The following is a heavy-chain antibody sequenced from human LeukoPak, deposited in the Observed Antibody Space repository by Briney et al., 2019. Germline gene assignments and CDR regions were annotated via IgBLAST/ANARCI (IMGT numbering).Heavy chain of an antibody. J-gene: IGHJ5*02. V-gene: IGHV3-33*01. D-gene: IGHD2-15*01. CDR1: GFTFSKYG. Sequence: PGGSLRLSCAASGFTFSKYGMQLVRQAPGKGLEWVAVIWFDGTTTNHADSVKGRFTISRDNSKNTLFLQMNSLRAEDTAVYFCARDYCSGGSCYENKWFDPWGQGTLVTVSS. CDR3: ARDYCSGGSCYENKWFDP. CDR2: IWFDGTTT.